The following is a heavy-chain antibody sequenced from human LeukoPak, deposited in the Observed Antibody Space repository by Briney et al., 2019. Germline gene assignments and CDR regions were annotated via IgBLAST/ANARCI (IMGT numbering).Heavy chain of an antibody. D-gene: IGHD2-2*01. V-gene: IGHV3-53*04. J-gene: IGHJ4*02. CDR3: AREVPRHPQYCSSTSCYN. CDR1: GFAVSSNY. Sequence: PGGSLRLSCAASGFAVSSNYMSWVRQAPGKGLEWVSVIYSGGSTYYADSVKGRFTISRHNSKNTLYLQMNSLRAEDTAVYYCAREVPRHPQYCSSTSCYNWGQGTLVTVSS. CDR2: IYSGGST.